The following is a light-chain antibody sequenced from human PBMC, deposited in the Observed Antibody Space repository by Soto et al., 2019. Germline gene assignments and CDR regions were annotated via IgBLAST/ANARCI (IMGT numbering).Light chain of an antibody. V-gene: IGKV1-17*01. CDR1: QSIRND. CDR3: LQHNTYPRT. J-gene: IGKJ2*01. CDR2: AAS. Sequence: DIQMTQSPSSLSASVGDRVTITCRASQSIRNDLGWYHQKPGKAPKRLIYAASSLQSGVPSRFSGSGYGTEFTLTISSLQPEDFATYYCLQHNTYPRTFGQGTRLDIK.